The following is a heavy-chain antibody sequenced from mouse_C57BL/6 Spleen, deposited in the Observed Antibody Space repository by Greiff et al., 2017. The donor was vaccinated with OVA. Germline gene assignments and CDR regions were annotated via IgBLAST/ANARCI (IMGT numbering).Heavy chain of an antibody. CDR3: ARGIYGSSYGYFDV. CDR2: ISSGSSTI. D-gene: IGHD1-1*01. V-gene: IGHV5-17*01. CDR1: GFTFSDYG. Sequence: EVQRVESGGGLVKPGGSLKLSCAASGFTFSDYGMHWVRQAPEKGLEWVAYISSGSSTIYYADTVKGRFTLSRDNAKNTLFLQMTSLRSEDTAMYYCARGIYGSSYGYFDVWGTGTTVTVAS. J-gene: IGHJ1*03.